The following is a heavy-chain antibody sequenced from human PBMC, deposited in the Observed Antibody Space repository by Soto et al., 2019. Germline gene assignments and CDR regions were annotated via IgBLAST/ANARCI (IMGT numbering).Heavy chain of an antibody. Sequence: PSETLSLTCTVFGGSISSYHWSWIRQPPGMGLEWIGEVYNSGTTNYNPSLKNRVTISADTSKNHLSLSLSSVTAADTAVYFCAREMGYCTTTSCHAGPLFYYMDVWGKGTTVTVSS. CDR1: GGSISSYH. V-gene: IGHV4-59*01. J-gene: IGHJ6*03. CDR2: VYNSGTT. CDR3: AREMGYCTTTSCHAGPLFYYMDV. D-gene: IGHD2-2*01.